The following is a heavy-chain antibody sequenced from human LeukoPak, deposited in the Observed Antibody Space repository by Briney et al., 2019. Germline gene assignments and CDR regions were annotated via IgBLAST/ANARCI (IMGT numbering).Heavy chain of an antibody. CDR3: ARGLLSSWWFDP. J-gene: IGHJ5*02. D-gene: IGHD6-13*01. CDR2: IYYSGST. V-gene: IGHV4-59*01. Sequence: SETLSLTCTVSGGSISSYYWSWIRQPPGKGLEWIGYIYYSGSTNYNPSLKSRVTISVDTSKNQFSLKLSSVTAADTAVYYCARGLLSSWWFDPWGQGTLVTVSS. CDR1: GGSISSYY.